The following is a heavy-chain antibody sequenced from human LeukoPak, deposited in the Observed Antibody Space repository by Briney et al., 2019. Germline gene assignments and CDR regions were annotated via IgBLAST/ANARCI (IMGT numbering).Heavy chain of an antibody. CDR3: ARDSLAAAGTGRPDY. V-gene: IGHV3-30-3*01. J-gene: IGHJ4*02. CDR1: GFTFSRYA. D-gene: IGHD6-13*01. CDR2: ISYDGSNK. Sequence: GRSLSLSCAASGFTFSRYAMHWVRQAPGKWLEWVAVISYDGSNKYYADSVKGRFTISRDNSKNTLYLQMNSLRAEDTAVYYCARDSLAAAGTGRPDYWGQGTLVTVSS.